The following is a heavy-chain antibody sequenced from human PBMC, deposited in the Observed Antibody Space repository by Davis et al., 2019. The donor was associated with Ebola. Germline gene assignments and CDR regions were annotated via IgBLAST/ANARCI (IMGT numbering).Heavy chain of an antibody. V-gene: IGHV4-59*01. CDR2: IYYSGST. J-gene: IGHJ2*01. Sequence: PSETLSLTCTVSGGSISRYYWNWIRQPPGKGLEWIGYIYYSGSTNYNPSLKSRVTISVDTSKNQFSLKLSSVTAADTAVYYCARDHLAYCGGDCYSRYFDLWGRGTLVTVSS. CDR3: ARDHLAYCGGDCYSRYFDL. CDR1: GGSISRYY. D-gene: IGHD2-21*02.